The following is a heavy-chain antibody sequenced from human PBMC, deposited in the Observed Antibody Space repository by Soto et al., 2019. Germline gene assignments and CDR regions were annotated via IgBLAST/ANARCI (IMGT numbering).Heavy chain of an antibody. CDR2: IRANNGNT. Sequence: QVQLVQSGTEVKKPGASVKVSCKASGYTFTSYGISWVRQAPGQGLEWMGWIRANNGNTSYAETLQGRVTMTTDTSTSKAYMELRSLRSDDTAVYYCARDAPPDDYWGQGTLVTVSS. V-gene: IGHV1-18*01. CDR3: ARDAPPDDY. CDR1: GYTFTSYG. J-gene: IGHJ4*02.